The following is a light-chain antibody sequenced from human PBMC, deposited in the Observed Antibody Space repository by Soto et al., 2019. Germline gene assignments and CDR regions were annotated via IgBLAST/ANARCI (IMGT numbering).Light chain of an antibody. CDR2: ENN. Sequence: QSGLTQPRSVSAAPGQKVTIYCSESSSNIGNNYVSWYQQLPGTAPKLLIYENNKRPSGIPDRFSGSKSGTSATLGITGLQTGDEADYYCGTWDSSLSAYVFGTGTKVT. CDR3: GTWDSSLSAYV. V-gene: IGLV1-51*02. J-gene: IGLJ1*01. CDR1: SSNIGNNY.